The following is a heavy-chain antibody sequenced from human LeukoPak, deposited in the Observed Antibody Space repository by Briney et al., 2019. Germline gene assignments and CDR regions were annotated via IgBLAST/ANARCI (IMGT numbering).Heavy chain of an antibody. Sequence: GGSLRLSCAASGFTFSGYGMSWVRQAPGKGLEWVSGLSASGGLTYYADSVKGRFTISRDNSKNTLYLQMNSLRADDTAVYYCAKGGSSYSEMDYWGQGTLVTVSS. CDR3: AKGGSSYSEMDY. J-gene: IGHJ4*02. V-gene: IGHV3-23*01. CDR2: LSASGGLT. D-gene: IGHD4-11*01. CDR1: GFTFSGYG.